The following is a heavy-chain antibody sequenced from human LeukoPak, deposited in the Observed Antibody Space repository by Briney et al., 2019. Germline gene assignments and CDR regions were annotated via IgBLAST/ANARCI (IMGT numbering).Heavy chain of an antibody. Sequence: SETLSLTCTVSGGSISSYYWSWIRQSAGKGLEWIGRIYTSGSTNYNPSLESRVTMSVDTSKNQFSLKLSSVTAADTAVYYCAGSNDSSGYYYGYYFDYWSQGTLVTVSS. D-gene: IGHD3-22*01. CDR1: GGSISSYY. J-gene: IGHJ4*02. V-gene: IGHV4-4*07. CDR2: IYTSGST. CDR3: AGSNDSSGYYYGYYFDY.